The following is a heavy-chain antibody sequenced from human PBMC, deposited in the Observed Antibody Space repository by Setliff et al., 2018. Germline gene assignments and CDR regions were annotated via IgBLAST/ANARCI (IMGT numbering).Heavy chain of an antibody. D-gene: IGHD3-22*01. CDR1: GFTFSNYG. J-gene: IGHJ6*03. V-gene: IGHV3-48*01. CDR2: ISTSGSTI. CDR3: ARLALTGYDSSGYYYALDYYYYMDV. Sequence: PGGSLSLSCAASGFTFSNYGMTWVRQAPGKGLEWISYISTSGSTIYYADSVKGRFTISRYKAHHSLFLQMNSLRAEDTAVYYCARLALTGYDSSGYYYALDYYYYMDVWGKGTTVTVSS.